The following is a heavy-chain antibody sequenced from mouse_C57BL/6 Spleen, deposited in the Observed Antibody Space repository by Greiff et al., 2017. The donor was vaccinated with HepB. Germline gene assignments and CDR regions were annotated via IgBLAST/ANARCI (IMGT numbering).Heavy chain of an antibody. V-gene: IGHV5-17*01. Sequence: VQLKESGGGLVKPGGSLKLSCAASGFTFSDYGMHWVRQAPEKGLEWVAYISSGSSTIYYADTVKGRFTISRDNAKNTLFLQMTSLRSEDTAMYYCARDYDYGGYFFDYWGQGTTLTVSS. D-gene: IGHD2-4*01. CDR3: ARDYDYGGYFFDY. CDR2: ISSGSSTI. J-gene: IGHJ2*01. CDR1: GFTFSDYG.